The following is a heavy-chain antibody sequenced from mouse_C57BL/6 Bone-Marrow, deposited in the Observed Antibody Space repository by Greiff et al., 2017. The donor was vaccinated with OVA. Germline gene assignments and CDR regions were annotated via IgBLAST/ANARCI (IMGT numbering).Heavy chain of an antibody. D-gene: IGHD1-1*01. V-gene: IGHV5-4*01. CDR3: AITVVVSFDY. Sequence: EVQLVESGGGLVKPGGSLKLSCAASGFTFSSYAMSWVRQTPEKRLEWVATISDGGSYTYYPDNVKGRFTITRDNAKNKLYLQMSHLKSEDTAMYYCAITVVVSFDYWGQGTTLTVSS. CDR1: GFTFSSYA. CDR2: ISDGGSYT. J-gene: IGHJ2*01.